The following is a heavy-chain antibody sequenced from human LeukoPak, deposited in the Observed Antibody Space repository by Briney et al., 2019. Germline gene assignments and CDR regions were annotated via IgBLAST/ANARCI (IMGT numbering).Heavy chain of an antibody. CDR3: ARHGDRYSWFDP. CDR2: IYYSGST. J-gene: IGHJ5*02. CDR1: GGSISSSSYY. Sequence: MTSETLSLTCKVSGGSISSSSYYWGWIRQPPGKGLEWIGSIYYSGSTYYNPSLKSRVTISVDTSKNQFSLKLSSVTAADTAAYYCARHGDRYSWFDPWGQGTLVTVSS. D-gene: IGHD1-26*01. V-gene: IGHV4-39*01.